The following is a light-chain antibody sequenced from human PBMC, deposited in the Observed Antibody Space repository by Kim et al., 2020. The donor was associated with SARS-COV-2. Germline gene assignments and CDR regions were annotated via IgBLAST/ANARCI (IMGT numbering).Light chain of an antibody. V-gene: IGKV1-27*01. Sequence: ASVGDRVTSTCRARQGITNYLAWYQQKPGKIPKLLIYAASTVQSGVPSRFSGSGSGTDFTRNISRLQPEDVGTYYCLKYNTAPRSFGGGTKVDIK. CDR1: QGITNY. CDR3: LKYNTAPRS. J-gene: IGKJ4*01. CDR2: AAS.